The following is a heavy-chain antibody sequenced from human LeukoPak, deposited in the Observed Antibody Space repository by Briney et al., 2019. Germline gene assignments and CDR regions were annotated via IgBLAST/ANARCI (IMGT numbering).Heavy chain of an antibody. J-gene: IGHJ4*02. CDR2: ISISSAYI. CDR1: GFTFSSYW. D-gene: IGHD3-10*01. Sequence: GGSLRLSCAASGFTFSSYWMSWVRQAPGKGLEWVSSISISSAYIYYADSVKGRFTISRDNAKNSLYLQMNSLRAEDTAVYYCARGALLRGAPDYWGQGTLVTVSS. CDR3: ARGALLRGAPDY. V-gene: IGHV3-21*01.